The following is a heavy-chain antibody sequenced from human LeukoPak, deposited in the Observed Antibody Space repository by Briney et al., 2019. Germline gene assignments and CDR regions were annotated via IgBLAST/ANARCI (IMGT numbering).Heavy chain of an antibody. D-gene: IGHD2-8*01. J-gene: IGHJ3*02. CDR1: GGSISSGGYY. CDR2: IYYSGST. V-gene: IGHV4-31*03. CDR3: ARISFGYCTNGVCRYTDRAGAFDI. Sequence: SETLSLTCTVSGGSISSGGYYWSWIRQHPGKGLEWIGYIYYSGSTYYNPSLKSRVTISVDTSKNQFSLKLSSVTAADTAVYYCARISFGYCTNGVCRYTDRAGAFDIWGQGTMVTVSS.